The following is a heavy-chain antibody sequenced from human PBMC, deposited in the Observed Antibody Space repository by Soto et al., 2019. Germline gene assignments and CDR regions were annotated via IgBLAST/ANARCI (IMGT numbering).Heavy chain of an antibody. CDR2: INHSGST. Sequence: QVQLQQWGAGLLKPSETLSLTYAVYGGFFSGYYWSWIRQPPGKGLGWIGEINHSGSTNYNPSLKSRVTISIDTSKNQFSLKLSSVTAADTAVYYCARNMYDFWSGYYPWAFDYWGQGTLVTVSS. CDR3: ARNMYDFWSGYYPWAFDY. V-gene: IGHV4-34*01. D-gene: IGHD3-3*01. J-gene: IGHJ4*02. CDR1: GGFFSGYY.